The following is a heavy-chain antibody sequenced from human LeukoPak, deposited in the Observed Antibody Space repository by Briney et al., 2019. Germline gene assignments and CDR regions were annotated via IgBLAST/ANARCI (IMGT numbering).Heavy chain of an antibody. D-gene: IGHD5-12*01. CDR3: AKEFIVATNSARYFDY. V-gene: IGHV3-23*01. CDR2: ISGSGGYT. Sequence: GGSLRLSCAASGFTFSNYGMTWVRQAPGKGLQWVSAISGSGGYTYYADSVKGRFTISRDNSKNTLYLQMNSLRAEDTAVYYCAKEFIVATNSARYFDYWGQGTLVTVSS. CDR1: GFTFSNYG. J-gene: IGHJ4*02.